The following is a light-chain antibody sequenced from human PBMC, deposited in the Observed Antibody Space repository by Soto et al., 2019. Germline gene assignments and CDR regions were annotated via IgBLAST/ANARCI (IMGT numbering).Light chain of an antibody. CDR3: LLYYDDTWV. CDR1: TGAVTSGYY. J-gene: IGLJ3*02. Sequence: QAVVTQEPSLTVSPGGTVTLTCAFITGAVTSGYYANWFQQKPGQAPRPLIYSTRNKYSWTPARFSGSLLGGEAALTLSGAQPEDEAEYYCLLYYDDTWVFGGGTKLTVL. V-gene: IGLV7-43*01. CDR2: STR.